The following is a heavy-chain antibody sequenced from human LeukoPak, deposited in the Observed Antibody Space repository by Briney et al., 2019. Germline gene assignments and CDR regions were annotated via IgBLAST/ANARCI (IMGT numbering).Heavy chain of an antibody. J-gene: IGHJ4*02. CDR1: GGSISSYY. V-gene: IGHV4-59*08. D-gene: IGHD6-19*01. CDR3: ARRIAVAGYFDY. CDR2: FYYSGST. Sequence: SETLSLTCTVSGGSISSYYWSWIRQPPGKGLEWIGYFYYSGSTKYNPSLKSRVAISVDTSKNQFSLQLSSVTAADTAVYYCARRIAVAGYFDYWGQGTLVTVSS.